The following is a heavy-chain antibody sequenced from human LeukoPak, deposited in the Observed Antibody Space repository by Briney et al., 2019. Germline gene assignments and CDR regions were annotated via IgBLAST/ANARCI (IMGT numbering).Heavy chain of an antibody. CDR1: GFTFSNYA. D-gene: IGHD5-18*01. CDR3: AKDQREYNKPSDY. J-gene: IGHJ4*02. V-gene: IGHV3-23*01. CDR2: ISGGGIST. Sequence: GGSLRLSCAASGFTFSNYAMNWVRQAPGKGLEWVSTISGGGISTYYADSVKGRFTISRDNSKNTLYLQVNSLRAEDTAVYYCAKDQREYNKPSDYWGQGTLVTVSS.